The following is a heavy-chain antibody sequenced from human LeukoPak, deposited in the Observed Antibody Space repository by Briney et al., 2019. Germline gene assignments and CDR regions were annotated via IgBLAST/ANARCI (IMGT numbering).Heavy chain of an antibody. D-gene: IGHD3-10*01. CDR3: ARRLLWFGETRFDY. J-gene: IGHJ4*02. CDR1: GGSISSYY. Sequence: SETLSLTCTVSGGSISSYYWSWIRQPAGKGLESIGHISTSGSTNYNPSLKSRVTMSVDTSKNQFSLKLSSVTAADTAVYYCARRLLWFGETRFDYWGQGTLVTVSS. CDR2: ISTSGST. V-gene: IGHV4-4*07.